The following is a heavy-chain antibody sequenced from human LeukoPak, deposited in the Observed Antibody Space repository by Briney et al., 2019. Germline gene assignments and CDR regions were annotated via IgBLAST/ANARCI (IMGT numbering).Heavy chain of an antibody. D-gene: IGHD2-15*01. Sequence: SETLSLTCTVSGGSINNYYWSWIRQPAGKGLEWIGRIYTRGSTNYNPSLKSRVTMSVDTSKNQFSLKLSSVTAADTAVYYCARGRYCSADICPGGDAFDIWGQGTMVSVSS. CDR2: IYTRGST. CDR1: GGSINNYY. CDR3: ARGRYCSADICPGGDAFDI. V-gene: IGHV4-4*07. J-gene: IGHJ3*02.